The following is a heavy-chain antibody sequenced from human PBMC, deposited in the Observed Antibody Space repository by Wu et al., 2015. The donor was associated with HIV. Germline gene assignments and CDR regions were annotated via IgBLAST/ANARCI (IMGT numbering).Heavy chain of an antibody. CDR2: IIPLFGTR. J-gene: IGHJ4*02. Sequence: VQLVQSGAEVKKPGSSVKISCKASGNTFNAINWVRQAPGQGLEWMGGIIPLFGTRDYAQIFQGRLTITTDESTSTAYMSLSGLKSDDTAVYYCATPRSPGFSSAWPTYFDYWGQGTLVTVSS. V-gene: IGHV1-69*05. D-gene: IGHD6-19*01. CDR3: ATPRSPGFSSAWPTYFDY. CDR1: GNTFNA.